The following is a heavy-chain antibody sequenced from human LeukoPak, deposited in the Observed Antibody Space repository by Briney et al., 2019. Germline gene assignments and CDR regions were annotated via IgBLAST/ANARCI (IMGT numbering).Heavy chain of an antibody. CDR3: ARLRICGGDCYWFDP. D-gene: IGHD2-21*01. J-gene: IGHJ5*02. CDR2: INPNSGGT. CDR1: GYTFTGYY. V-gene: IGHV1-2*02. Sequence: ASVKVSCRASGYTFTGYYMHWVRQAPGQGLEWMGWINPNSGGTNYAQKFQGRVTMTRDTSISTAYMELSRLRSDDTAVYYCARLRICGGDCYWFDPWGQGTLVXVSS.